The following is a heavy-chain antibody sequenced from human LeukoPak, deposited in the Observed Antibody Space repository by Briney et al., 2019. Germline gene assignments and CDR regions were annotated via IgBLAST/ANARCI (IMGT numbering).Heavy chain of an antibody. J-gene: IGHJ5*02. V-gene: IGHV3-53*01. Sequence: PGGSLRLSCAASGFTVSSNYMSWVRQAPGKGLEWVSVIYSGGSTYYADSVKGRFTISRDNSKNTLYLQMNSLRAEDTAVYYCAKGRLSLGYCSSTSCSSWFDPWGQGTLVTVSS. CDR2: IYSGGST. D-gene: IGHD2-2*01. CDR3: AKGRLSLGYCSSTSCSSWFDP. CDR1: GFTVSSNY.